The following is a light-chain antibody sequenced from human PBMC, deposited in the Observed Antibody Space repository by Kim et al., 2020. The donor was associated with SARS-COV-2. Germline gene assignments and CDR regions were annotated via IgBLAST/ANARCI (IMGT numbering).Light chain of an antibody. V-gene: IGKV1-5*03. Sequence: DIQMTQSPSTLSASVGDRVTITCRASQSVSSWLAWYQQKPGKAPKLLIYKASTLEGGVPSRFSGRGSGTEFTLTINSLQPDDFATYSCQQYDSLTYNFGQGTKLEI. CDR2: KAS. CDR3: QQYDSLTYN. J-gene: IGKJ2*01. CDR1: QSVSSW.